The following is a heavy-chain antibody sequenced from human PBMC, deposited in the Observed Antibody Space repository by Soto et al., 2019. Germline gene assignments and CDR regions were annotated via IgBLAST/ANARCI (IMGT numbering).Heavy chain of an antibody. J-gene: IGHJ4*02. V-gene: IGHV3-30*03. Sequence: GGSLRLSCAASGFTFSSYGMHWVRQAPGKGLEWVAVISYDGSNKYYADSVKGRFTISRDNSKNTLYLQMNSLRAEDTAVYYCATDKGGDYWGQGTLVTVSS. CDR2: ISYDGSNK. CDR3: ATDKGGDY. CDR1: GFTFSSYG. D-gene: IGHD3-16*01.